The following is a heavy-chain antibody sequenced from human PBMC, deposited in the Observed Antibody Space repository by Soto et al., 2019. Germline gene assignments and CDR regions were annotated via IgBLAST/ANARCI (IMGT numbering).Heavy chain of an antibody. V-gene: IGHV3-49*03. D-gene: IGHD5-18*01. CDR2: IRSKAYGGTT. Sequence: GGSLRLSCTASGFTFGDYAMSWFRQAPGKGLEWVGFIRSKAYGGTTEYAASVKGRFTISRDDSKSIAYLQMNSLKTEDTAVYYCTGRDTEYGQYNWFDPWGQGTLVTVSS. CDR3: TGRDTEYGQYNWFDP. J-gene: IGHJ5*02. CDR1: GFTFGDYA.